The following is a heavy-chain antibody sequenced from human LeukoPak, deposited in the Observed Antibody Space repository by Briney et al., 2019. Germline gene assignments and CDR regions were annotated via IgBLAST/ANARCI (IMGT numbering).Heavy chain of an antibody. Sequence: GGSLRLSCAASGFTFSSYAMSWVRQAPGKGLEWVSAISGSGGSTYYADSVKGRFTISRDNSKNTLYLQMNSLRAGDAAVYYCAKDPRGSYSRDYYYYMDVWGKGTTVTVSS. CDR1: GFTFSSYA. CDR2: ISGSGGST. J-gene: IGHJ6*03. CDR3: AKDPRGSYSRDYYYYMDV. D-gene: IGHD1-26*01. V-gene: IGHV3-23*01.